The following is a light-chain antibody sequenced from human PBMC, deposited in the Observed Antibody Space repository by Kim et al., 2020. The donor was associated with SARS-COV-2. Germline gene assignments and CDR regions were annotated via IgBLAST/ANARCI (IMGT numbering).Light chain of an antibody. CDR2: DNK. J-gene: IGLJ2*01. CDR3: QSYNNGNQV. Sequence: GKTVTISCTRSSGSIANNYVQWYQQRPGSAPTIVIYDNKQRPSGVRDRFSGSIDSSSNSASLSISGLRTEDEADYYCQSYNNGNQVFGRGTQLTVL. CDR1: SGSIANNY. V-gene: IGLV6-57*03.